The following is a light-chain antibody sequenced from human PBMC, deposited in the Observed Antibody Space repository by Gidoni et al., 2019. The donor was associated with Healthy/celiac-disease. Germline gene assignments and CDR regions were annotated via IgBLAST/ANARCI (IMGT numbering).Light chain of an antibody. V-gene: IGKV1-39*01. CDR3: QQSYSTLFT. Sequence: DIQMTKSPSSLSASVGDRVTITCRASQSISSYLHWYQQKPGKAPKLLIYAASSLQSGVPSRFSGSGSGTDFTLTISSLQPEDFATYYCQQSYSTLFTFGGGTKVEIK. CDR1: QSISSY. J-gene: IGKJ4*01. CDR2: AAS.